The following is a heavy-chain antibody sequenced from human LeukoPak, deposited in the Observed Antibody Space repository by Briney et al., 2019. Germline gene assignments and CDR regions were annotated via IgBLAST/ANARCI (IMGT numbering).Heavy chain of an antibody. CDR3: ASSSRSRSYYYYYMDV. CDR1: GGSISSYY. J-gene: IGHJ6*03. V-gene: IGHV4-4*07. CDR2: IYTSGST. D-gene: IGHD6-13*01. Sequence: SETLSLTCTVSGGSISSYYWSWIRQPAGKGLEWIGRIYTSGSTNYNPSLKSRVTMSVDTSKNQFSLKLSSVTAADTAVYYCASSSRSRSYYYYYMDVWGKGTTVTVSS.